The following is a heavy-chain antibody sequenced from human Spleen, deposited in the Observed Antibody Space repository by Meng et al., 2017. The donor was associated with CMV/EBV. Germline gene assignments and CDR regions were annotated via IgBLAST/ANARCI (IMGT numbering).Heavy chain of an antibody. CDR1: FSGYS. CDR2: INHSGST. D-gene: IGHD2-2*02. V-gene: IGHV4-34*01. Sequence: FSGYSWSWIRQPPGKGLEWIGEINHSGSTNYNPSLKSRVTISVDTSKNQFSLKLSSVTAADTAVYYCARGRYGQIVVVPAAIRGWFDPWGQGTLVTVSS. J-gene: IGHJ5*02. CDR3: ARGRYGQIVVVPAAIRGWFDP.